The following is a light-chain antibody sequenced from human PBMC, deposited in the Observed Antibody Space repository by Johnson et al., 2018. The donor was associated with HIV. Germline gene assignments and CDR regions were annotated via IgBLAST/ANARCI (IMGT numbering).Light chain of an antibody. V-gene: IGLV1-51*02. Sequence: QSVLTQPPSVSAAPGQKVTISCSGSSSNIGSTSVSWYQQLPGTAPKLLIYEKNKRPSGIPDRFSASKSGTSATLDITGLQTGDEADYYCGTWDGSLSAGAVFGTGTKVTVL. J-gene: IGLJ1*01. CDR2: EKN. CDR1: SSNIGSTS. CDR3: GTWDGSLSAGAV.